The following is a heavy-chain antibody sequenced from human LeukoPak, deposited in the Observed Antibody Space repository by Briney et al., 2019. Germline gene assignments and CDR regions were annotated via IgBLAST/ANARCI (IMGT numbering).Heavy chain of an antibody. J-gene: IGHJ4*02. D-gene: IGHD4-17*01. CDR3: ARDSRYGDYFYYFDY. CDR2: IHHDGRT. Sequence: SETLSLTCAVSGGSLSGYYWSWIRQSPGKGLEWMGDIHHDGRTKYKSSFKSRITIFLVSSKNEVSLRLSPVTAADTAVYYCARDSRYGDYFYYFDYWGQGTLVTVSS. V-gene: IGHV4-34*01. CDR1: GGSLSGYY.